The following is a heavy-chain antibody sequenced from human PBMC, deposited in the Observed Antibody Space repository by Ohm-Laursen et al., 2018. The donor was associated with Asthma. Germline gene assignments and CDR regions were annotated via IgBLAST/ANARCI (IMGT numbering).Heavy chain of an antibody. CDR3: ARGAGYCSSTSCEYYFDY. J-gene: IGHJ4*02. CDR1: GFTFGNFG. V-gene: IGHV3-33*01. Sequence: SLRLSCTASGFTFGNFGMHWVRQAPGKGLEWVAVIWHDGSNKYYADSVRGRFTISRDNSRNTLYLQMGSLRAEDMAVYYCARGAGYCSSTSCEYYFDYWGQGTLVTVSS. D-gene: IGHD2-2*01. CDR2: IWHDGSNK.